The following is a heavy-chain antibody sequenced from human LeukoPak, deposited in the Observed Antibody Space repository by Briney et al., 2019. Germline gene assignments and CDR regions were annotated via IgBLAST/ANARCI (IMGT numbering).Heavy chain of an antibody. D-gene: IGHD2-15*01. J-gene: IGHJ4*02. V-gene: IGHV1-58*02. Sequence: GASVKVSCKASGYTFTSYGISWVRQAPGQGLEWMGWIVVASGKTTYAQKFQERVTITRDMSTNTAYMELSNLRSEDTAVYYCAADDLILGYWGQGSLVTVSS. CDR1: GYTFTSYG. CDR3: AADDLILGY. CDR2: IVVASGKT.